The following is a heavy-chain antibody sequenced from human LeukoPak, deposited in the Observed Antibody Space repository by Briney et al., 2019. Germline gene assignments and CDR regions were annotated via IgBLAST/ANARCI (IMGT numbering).Heavy chain of an antibody. CDR3: ARNVLRYFDWSRDAFDI. Sequence: SETLSVTCTVSGGSISSYYWSWIRQPPGKGLEWIGYIYYSGSTNYNPSLKSRVTISVDTSKNQFSLKLSSVTAADTAVYYCARNVLRYFDWSRDAFDIWGQGTMVTVSS. V-gene: IGHV4-59*01. CDR2: IYYSGST. D-gene: IGHD3-9*01. J-gene: IGHJ3*02. CDR1: GGSISSYY.